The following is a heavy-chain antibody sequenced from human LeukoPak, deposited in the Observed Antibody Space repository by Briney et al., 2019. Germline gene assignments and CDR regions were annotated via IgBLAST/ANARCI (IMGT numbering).Heavy chain of an antibody. Sequence: GASVKVSCKAFGYTFTSNYMHWVRQAPGQGPEWRGVISPSGGSTTYAQKFQGRVTLTRDMSTSTDYLELSSLRSDDTAVYYCARDRRLYSSGWYVYWGQGTLVTVSS. V-gene: IGHV1-46*01. CDR3: ARDRRLYSSGWYVY. D-gene: IGHD6-19*01. CDR1: GYTFTSNY. J-gene: IGHJ4*02. CDR2: ISPSGGST.